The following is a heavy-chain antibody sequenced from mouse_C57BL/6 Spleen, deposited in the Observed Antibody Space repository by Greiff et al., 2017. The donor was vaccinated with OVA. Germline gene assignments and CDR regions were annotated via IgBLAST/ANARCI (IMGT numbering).Heavy chain of an antibody. CDR3: ARRNGAYYFDY. V-gene: IGHV5-17*01. CDR2: ISSGSSTI. J-gene: IGHJ2*01. CDR1: GFTFSDYG. Sequence: EVMLVEPGGGLVKPGGSLKLSCAASGFTFSDYGMHWVRQAPEKGLEWVAYISSGSSTIYYADTVKGRFTISRDNAKNTLFLQITSLRSEDTAMYYCARRNGAYYFDYWGQGTTLTVSS.